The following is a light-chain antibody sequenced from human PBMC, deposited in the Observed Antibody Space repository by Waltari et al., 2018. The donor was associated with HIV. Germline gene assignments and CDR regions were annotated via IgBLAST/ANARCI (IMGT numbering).Light chain of an antibody. CDR3: QQRSIWPRT. Sequence: EIVLTQSPATLSLSPGERATLSCRASQSLNNYLAWYQHRPGQPPRLLIYDSSNRAAGIPARFSGSGSGTDFTLTISSLEPEDFAVYYCQQRSIWPRTFGQGTKLEIK. J-gene: IGKJ2*01. CDR2: DSS. CDR1: QSLNNY. V-gene: IGKV3-11*01.